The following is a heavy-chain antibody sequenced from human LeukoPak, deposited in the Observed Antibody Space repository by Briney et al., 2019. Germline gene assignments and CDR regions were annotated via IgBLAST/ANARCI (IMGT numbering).Heavy chain of an antibody. Sequence: SETLSLTCTVSGDSISSGNSYWAWIRQHPHKSLEWIGYIYHSGSTYYNPSLKSRLTQSVDTSKNQFSLKLTSVTVADTAVYYCARVMLFYFGSGTYRYFDSWAREPGSPSPQ. V-gene: IGHV4-31*03. D-gene: IGHD3-10*01. CDR3: ARVMLFYFGSGTYRYFDS. CDR2: IYHSGST. CDR1: GDSISSGNSY. J-gene: IGHJ4*02.